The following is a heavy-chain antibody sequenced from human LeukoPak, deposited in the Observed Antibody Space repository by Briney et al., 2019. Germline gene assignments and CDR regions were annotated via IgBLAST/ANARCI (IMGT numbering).Heavy chain of an antibody. D-gene: IGHD6-13*01. CDR2: IYYSGST. V-gene: IGHV4-59*01. J-gene: IGHJ6*02. CDR3: ARDLGYSSSWYGNYYYGMDV. Sequence: SETLSLTCTVSGGSISSYYWSWIRQPPGKGLEWIGYIYYSGSTNYNPSLKSRVTISVDTSKNQFSLKLSSVTAADTAVYYCARDLGYSSSWYGNYYYGMDVWGQGTTVTVSS. CDR1: GGSISSYY.